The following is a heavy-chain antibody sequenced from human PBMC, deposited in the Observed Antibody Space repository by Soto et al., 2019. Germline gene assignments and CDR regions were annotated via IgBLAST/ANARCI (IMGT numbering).Heavy chain of an antibody. CDR2: IKQDGSEK. J-gene: IGHJ6*04. Sequence: GGSLRLSCAASGFTFSSYWMSWVRQAPGKGLEWVANIKQDGSEKYYVDSVKGRFTISRDNAKNSLYLQMNSLRAEDTAVYYCARDQPPQLRYFDWLLYGKGDVHYYYGTDVWGKGTTVTVSS. CDR3: ARDQPPQLRYFDWLLYGKGDVHYYYGTDV. D-gene: IGHD3-9*01. V-gene: IGHV3-7*03. CDR1: GFTFSSYW.